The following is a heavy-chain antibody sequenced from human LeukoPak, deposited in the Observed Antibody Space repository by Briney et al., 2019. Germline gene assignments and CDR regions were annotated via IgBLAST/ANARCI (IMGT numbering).Heavy chain of an antibody. CDR1: GGSFSGYY. D-gene: IGHD4-23*01. V-gene: IGHV4-34*01. CDR2: INHSGST. CDR3: ARLLRWLGYFDL. J-gene: IGHJ2*01. Sequence: SETLSLTCAVYGGSFSGYYWSWIRQPPGKGLEWIGEINHSGSTNYNPSLKSRVTISVDTSKNQFSLKLSSVTAADTAVYYCARLLRWLGYFDLWGRGTLVTISS.